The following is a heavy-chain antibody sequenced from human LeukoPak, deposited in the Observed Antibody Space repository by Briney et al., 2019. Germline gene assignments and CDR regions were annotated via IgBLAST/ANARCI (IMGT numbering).Heavy chain of an antibody. D-gene: IGHD3-9*01. CDR3: AKEAILTGYYE. CDR2: ISYDGSNK. CDR1: GFTFSSYG. J-gene: IGHJ4*02. Sequence: PGGSLRLSCAASGFTFSSYGMHWVRQAPGKGLEWVAIISYDGSNKYYADSVKGRFTISRDNSKNTLYLQMNSLRAEDTAVYYCAKEAILTGYYEWGQGTLVTVSS. V-gene: IGHV3-30*18.